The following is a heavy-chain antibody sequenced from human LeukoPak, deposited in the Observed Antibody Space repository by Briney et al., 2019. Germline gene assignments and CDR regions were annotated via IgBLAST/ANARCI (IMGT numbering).Heavy chain of an antibody. J-gene: IGHJ6*03. Sequence: ASVKVSCKASGYTFTSYDINWVRQATGQGLEWMGWMNPNSGNTGYAQKFQGRVTMTRNTSISTAYMELSSLRSEDTAVYYCARDLGSGWYEDYYYYMDVWGKGTTVTISS. CDR1: GYTFTSYD. V-gene: IGHV1-8*01. D-gene: IGHD6-19*01. CDR2: MNPNSGNT. CDR3: ARDLGSGWYEDYYYYMDV.